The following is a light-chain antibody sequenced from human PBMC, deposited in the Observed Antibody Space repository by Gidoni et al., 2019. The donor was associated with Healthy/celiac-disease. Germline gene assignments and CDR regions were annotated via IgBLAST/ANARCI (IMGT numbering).Light chain of an antibody. V-gene: IGKV3D-15*01. CDR2: GAS. CDR1: QSVSSN. J-gene: IGKJ4*01. Sequence: EIVMTQSPATLSVSPGESATLSCRASQSVSSNLAWYQQKPGQAPRLFIYGASTRATGITARFSGSGSGTEFTLTISSLQSEDFAVYYCQQYNNWPPLTFGGGTKVEIK. CDR3: QQYNNWPPLT.